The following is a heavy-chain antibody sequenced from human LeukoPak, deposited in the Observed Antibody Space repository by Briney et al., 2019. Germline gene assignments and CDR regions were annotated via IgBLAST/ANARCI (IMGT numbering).Heavy chain of an antibody. CDR1: GFTFSSYW. Sequence: GGSLRLSCAASGFTFSSYWMHWVRQAPGKGLVWVSRINSDGSSTSYADSVKGRFTISRDNAKNTLYLQMNSLRAEDTAVYYRGRGTDYSNYYYFDYWGQGTLVTVSS. J-gene: IGHJ4*02. D-gene: IGHD4-11*01. CDR3: GRGTDYSNYYYFDY. V-gene: IGHV3-74*01. CDR2: INSDGSST.